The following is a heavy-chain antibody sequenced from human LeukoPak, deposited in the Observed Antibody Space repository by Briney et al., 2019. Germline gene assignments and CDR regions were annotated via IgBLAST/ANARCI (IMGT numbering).Heavy chain of an antibody. CDR2: ISSDESST. V-gene: IGHV3-74*01. CDR3: ARGGFTGTSCPYFDY. Sequence: GGSLRLSCAASGFTFSNYWMHWVRHAPGKGLVWVSRISSDESSTTYADSVKGRFAISRDNAKNTLYLKMNTLRAEDTAIYFCARGGFTGTSCPYFDYWGQGTLVTVSS. D-gene: IGHD2-2*01. J-gene: IGHJ4*02. CDR1: GFTFSNYW.